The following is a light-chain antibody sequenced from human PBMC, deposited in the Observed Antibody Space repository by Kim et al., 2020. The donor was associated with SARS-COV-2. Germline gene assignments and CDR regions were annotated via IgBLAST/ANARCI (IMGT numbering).Light chain of an antibody. V-gene: IGKV1-13*02. CDR2: FAT. J-gene: IGKJ2*01. Sequence: LSPSVGDRVTITSRASQAINNHLAWYQQKPGEAPKLLIYFATTLQSGVPSRFSGSGSGTYFTLTISRLQPEDFGDYYCQQFNRPYTFGQGTKLEI. CDR3: QQFNRPYT. CDR1: QAINNH.